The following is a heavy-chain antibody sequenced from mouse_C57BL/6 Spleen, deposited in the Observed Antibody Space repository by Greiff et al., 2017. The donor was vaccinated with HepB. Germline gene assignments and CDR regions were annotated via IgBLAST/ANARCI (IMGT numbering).Heavy chain of an antibody. Sequence: VQLKESGAELVKPGASVKLSCTASGSNFTDYYMHWVKQRTEQGLEWIGRIDPEDGETNYAPRFQGKATITADTSSNTAYLQLSSLTSEDTAVYYGAREGPAYYSNYPFDYWGQGTTLTVSS. V-gene: IGHV14-2*01. CDR3: AREGPAYYSNYPFDY. CDR1: GSNFTDYY. J-gene: IGHJ2*01. CDR2: IDPEDGET. D-gene: IGHD2-5*01.